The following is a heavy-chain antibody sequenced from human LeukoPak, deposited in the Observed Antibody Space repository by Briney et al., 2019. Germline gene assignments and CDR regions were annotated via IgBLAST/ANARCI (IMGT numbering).Heavy chain of an antibody. J-gene: IGHJ6*02. Sequence: GASVKVSCKASGYTFTSYYMHWVRQAPGQGLEWMGIINPSGGSTSYAQKFQGGVTMTRDTSTSTVYMELSSLRSEDTAVYYCARVPAYTVQENYYGMDVWGQGTTVTVSS. CDR1: GYTFTSYY. D-gene: IGHD2-2*02. V-gene: IGHV1-46*01. CDR3: ARVPAYTVQENYYGMDV. CDR2: INPSGGST.